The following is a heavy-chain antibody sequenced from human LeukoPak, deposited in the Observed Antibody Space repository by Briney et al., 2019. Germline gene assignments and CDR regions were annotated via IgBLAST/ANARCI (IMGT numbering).Heavy chain of an antibody. V-gene: IGHV3-7*01. D-gene: IGHD3-3*01. CDR3: ASGVALHDAFDI. CDR1: GFTFSSYW. CDR2: INQDGSQK. Sequence: GGSLRLSCAASGFTFSSYWMSWVRQAPGKGLEWVANINQDGSQKCYVDSVKGRFTVSRDNAKNSLYLQMNSLRAEDTAVYYCASGVALHDAFDIWGQGTVVTVSS. J-gene: IGHJ3*02.